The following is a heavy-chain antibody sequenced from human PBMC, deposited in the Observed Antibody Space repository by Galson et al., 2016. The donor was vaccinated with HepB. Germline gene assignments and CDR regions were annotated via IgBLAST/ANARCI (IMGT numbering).Heavy chain of an antibody. J-gene: IGHJ6*03. CDR3: ATGIVVAGKMYYYYMDV. V-gene: IGHV4-39*01. Sequence: SETLSLTCIVSGGSISSDYYWGWIRQSPGRGLEWIGSIYSNEDTFYSPSLKSRVTISMDTSKNQLSLRLNSVAAADTGVYYCATGIVVAGKMYYYYMDVWGKGTTVTVSS. D-gene: IGHD2-21*01. CDR1: GGSISSDYY. CDR2: IYSNEDT.